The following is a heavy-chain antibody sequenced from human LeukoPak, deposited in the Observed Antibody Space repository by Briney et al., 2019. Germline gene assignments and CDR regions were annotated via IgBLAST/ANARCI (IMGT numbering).Heavy chain of an antibody. V-gene: IGHV4-34*01. CDR3: ARGRTPSIILRADI. D-gene: IGHD3-3*01. CDR1: GGSFSGYY. CDR2: INHSGST. Sequence: SETLSLTCAVYGGSFSGYYWSWIRQPPGKGLEWIGEINHSGSTNYNPSLKSRATISVDTSKNQFSLKLSSVTAADTAVYYCARGRTPSIILRADIWGQGTMVTVSS. J-gene: IGHJ3*02.